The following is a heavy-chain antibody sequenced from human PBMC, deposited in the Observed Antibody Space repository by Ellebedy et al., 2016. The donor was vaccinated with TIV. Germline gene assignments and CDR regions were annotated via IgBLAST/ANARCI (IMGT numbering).Heavy chain of an antibody. CDR2: ISSSCSYI. CDR3: ASFCSSTSCYSGVDY. D-gene: IGHD2-2*02. V-gene: IGHV3-21*01. J-gene: IGHJ4*02. CDR1: GFTFSSYG. Sequence: GESLKISCAASGFTFSSYGMNWVRQAPGKGLEWVSSISSSCSYIYYADSVKGRFTISRDNAKKSLLLQMNSLRAEDTAVYYCASFCSSTSCYSGVDYWGQGTLVTVSS.